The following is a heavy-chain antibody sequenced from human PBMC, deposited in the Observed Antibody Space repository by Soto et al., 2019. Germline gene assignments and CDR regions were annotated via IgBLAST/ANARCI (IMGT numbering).Heavy chain of an antibody. D-gene: IGHD3-10*01. CDR3: ASATRKLRITRVRGVTSTGGMDV. CDR2: IYHSGSP. CDR1: GGSISSSNW. V-gene: IGHV4-4*02. Sequence: QVQLQESGPGLVKPSGTLSLTCAVSGGSISSSNWWSWVRQPPGKGLEWIGEIYHSGSPNYNPSRKSRGTTSVDKSKNQCSRKLSSVTAADTAVYYWASATRKLRITRVRGVTSTGGMDVWGQGTTVTVSS. J-gene: IGHJ6*02.